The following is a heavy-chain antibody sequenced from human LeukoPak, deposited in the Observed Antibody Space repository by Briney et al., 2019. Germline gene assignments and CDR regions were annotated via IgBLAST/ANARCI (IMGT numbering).Heavy chain of an antibody. J-gene: IGHJ4*02. V-gene: IGHV3-74*01. CDR2: ADYDGSDT. D-gene: IGHD6-13*01. CDR3: ATFAAAGTNY. Sequence: GGPLRLSCAASGFTFSRYWMHWVRQAPGKGLVWVSRADYDGSDTSYADSVRGRFTISRDNAKNTLYLQMNSLSAEDTAVYYCATFAAAGTNYWGQGTLVTVSS. CDR1: GFTFSRYW.